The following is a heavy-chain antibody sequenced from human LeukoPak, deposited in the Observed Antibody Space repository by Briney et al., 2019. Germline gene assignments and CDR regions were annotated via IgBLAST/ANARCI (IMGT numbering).Heavy chain of an antibody. Sequence: ASVKVSCKASGYTFTSYGISRVRQAPGQGLEWMGWIRAYNGNTNYAQKLQGRVTMTTDTSTSTAYMELRSLRSDDTAVYYCARDRGQQLVFDYWGQGTLVTVSS. V-gene: IGHV1-18*01. CDR1: GYTFTSYG. CDR2: IRAYNGNT. D-gene: IGHD6-13*01. CDR3: ARDRGQQLVFDY. J-gene: IGHJ4*02.